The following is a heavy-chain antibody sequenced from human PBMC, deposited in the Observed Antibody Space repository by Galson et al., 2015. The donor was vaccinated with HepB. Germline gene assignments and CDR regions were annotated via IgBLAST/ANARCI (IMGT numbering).Heavy chain of an antibody. CDR1: GFSFNDYG. CDR2: IWRDEGSNK. CDR3: ATERRHTTGWFALGS. D-gene: IGHD6-19*01. V-gene: IGHV3-33*01. J-gene: IGHJ4*02. Sequence: SLRLSCAASGFSFNDYGLHWVRQAPGKGLEWLSVIWRDEGSNKYYADSVKGRFTVSRDNSKRTLYLQMNSLRVEDTAIDYSATERRHTTGWFALGSWGQGALVTVSS.